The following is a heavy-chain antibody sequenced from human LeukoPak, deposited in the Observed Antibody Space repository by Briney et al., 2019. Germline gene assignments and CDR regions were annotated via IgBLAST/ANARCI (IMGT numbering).Heavy chain of an antibody. J-gene: IGHJ4*02. Sequence: ASVKVSCKASGGTFSSYAISWVRQAPGQGLEWMGGIIPIFGTANYAQKFQGRVTITTDESTSTAYMELSSLRSEDTAVYYCGTRLHRAREGSRIDYWGQGTLVTVSS. CDR2: IIPIFGTA. CDR1: GGTFSSYA. CDR3: GTRLHRAREGSRIDY. D-gene: IGHD4-11*01. V-gene: IGHV1-69*05.